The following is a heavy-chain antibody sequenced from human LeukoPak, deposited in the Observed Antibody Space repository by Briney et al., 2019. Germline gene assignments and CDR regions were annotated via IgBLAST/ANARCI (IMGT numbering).Heavy chain of an antibody. CDR1: GLTLSSYA. D-gene: IGHD6-13*01. CDR3: AKALSSGTAAGSRFDY. J-gene: IGHJ4*02. Sequence: GGSLRLSCAASGLTLSSYAMSWVRQAPGKGLEWVSGISGSGSTTYYADSVKGRFTISRDNSENMLYLQMNSLRAEDTAVYYCAKALSSGTAAGSRFDYWGQGTLVTVSS. V-gene: IGHV3-23*01. CDR2: ISGSGSTT.